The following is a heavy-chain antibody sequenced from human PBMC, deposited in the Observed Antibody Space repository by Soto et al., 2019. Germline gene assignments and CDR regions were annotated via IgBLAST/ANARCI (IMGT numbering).Heavy chain of an antibody. D-gene: IGHD5-12*01. CDR3: ATTDIVATMFDY. J-gene: IGHJ4*02. Sequence: GASVKVSCKASGYAFTSYAMHWVRQAPGQRLEWMGWINAGNGNTKYSQKFQGRVTITRDTSASTAYMELSSLRSEDTAVYYCATTDIVATMFDYWGQGTLVTVSS. V-gene: IGHV1-3*01. CDR2: INAGNGNT. CDR1: GYAFTSYA.